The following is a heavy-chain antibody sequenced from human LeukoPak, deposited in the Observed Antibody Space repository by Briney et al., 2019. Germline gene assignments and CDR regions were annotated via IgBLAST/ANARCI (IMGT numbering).Heavy chain of an antibody. CDR3: ARLKDGVFGP. CDR2: IYYSGST. V-gene: IGHV4-59*08. J-gene: IGHJ5*02. CDR1: GGSIGSYY. Sequence: NPSETLSLTCTVSGGSIGSYYWSWIRQPPGKGLEWIGFIYYSGSTNYNPSLKSRVTISVDTSKNQFSLNLSSVTAADTAIYYCARLKDGVFGPWGQGTLVTVSS. D-gene: IGHD2-8*01.